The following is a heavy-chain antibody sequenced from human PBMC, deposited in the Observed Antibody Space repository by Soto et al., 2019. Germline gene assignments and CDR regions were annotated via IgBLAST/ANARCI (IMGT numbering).Heavy chain of an antibody. J-gene: IGHJ5*02. CDR3: ARGPSMLISKNWFDP. CDR1: GGSISRGDYF. D-gene: IGHD4-4*01. Sequence: SETLSLTCSVSGGSISRGDYFWSWIRQPPRKGLEWLGYIYYSGSTYYNPSLKSRVTMSVDSSKNQFSLKLSSVTAADTAAYYCARGPSMLISKNWFDPWGQGTLVTVSS. V-gene: IGHV4-30-4*01. CDR2: IYYSGST.